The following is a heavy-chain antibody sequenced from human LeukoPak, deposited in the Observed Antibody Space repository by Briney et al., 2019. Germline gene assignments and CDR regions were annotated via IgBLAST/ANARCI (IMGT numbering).Heavy chain of an antibody. CDR2: IIPILGIA. D-gene: IGHD3-3*01. CDR3: ARDEGYDFWSGRGAYYYYYMDV. CDR1: GGTFSSYT. V-gene: IGHV1-69*04. Sequence: ASVKVSCKASGGTFSSYTISWVRQAPGQGLEWMGRIIPILGIANYAQKFQGRVTITAEKSTSTAYIELSSLRSEDTAVYYCARDEGYDFWSGRGAYYYYYMDVWGKGTTVTVSS. J-gene: IGHJ6*03.